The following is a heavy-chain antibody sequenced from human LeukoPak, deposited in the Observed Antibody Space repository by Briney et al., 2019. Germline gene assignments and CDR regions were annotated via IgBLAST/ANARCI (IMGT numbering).Heavy chain of an antibody. CDR3: ARSKGFGYANYFDY. CDR2: IYPGDSDT. V-gene: IGHV5-51*01. CDR1: GYSFTTYW. Sequence: HGESLKISCRGSGYSFTTYWIGWVRQLPGKGLEWMGIIYPGDSDTRYSPSFQGQVTISADKSITTAYLQWSSLKASDTAMYYCARSKGFGYANYFDYWGQGTLVTVSS. D-gene: IGHD5-18*01. J-gene: IGHJ4*02.